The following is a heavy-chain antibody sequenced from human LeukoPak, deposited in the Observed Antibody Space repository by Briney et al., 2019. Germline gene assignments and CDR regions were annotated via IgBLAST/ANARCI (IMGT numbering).Heavy chain of an antibody. Sequence: SETLSLTCTVSGASISGNSFYWGWVRQPPGKGLEWIGNIYYTGITYYNPSLKSRVTISVDTSKNQFSLRLNSVTGADTAIYYCASPGTTTFDYWGQGTLVTVSS. CDR2: IYYTGIT. V-gene: IGHV4-39*01. J-gene: IGHJ4*02. D-gene: IGHD4-17*01. CDR1: GASISGNSFY. CDR3: ASPGTTTFDY.